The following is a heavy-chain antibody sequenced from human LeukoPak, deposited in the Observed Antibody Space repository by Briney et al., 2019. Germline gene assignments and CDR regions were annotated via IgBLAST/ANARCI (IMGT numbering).Heavy chain of an antibody. Sequence: SVKVSCKASGGTFSSYAISWVRQAPGQGLEWMGRIIPILGIANYAQKFQGRVTITADKSTSTAYMELSSLRSEDTAVYYCSRGGTTVTTYYYYGMDVWGQGTTVTVSS. CDR2: IIPILGIA. CDR1: GGTFSSYA. V-gene: IGHV1-69*04. J-gene: IGHJ6*01. CDR3: SRGGTTVTTYYYYGMDV. D-gene: IGHD4-17*01.